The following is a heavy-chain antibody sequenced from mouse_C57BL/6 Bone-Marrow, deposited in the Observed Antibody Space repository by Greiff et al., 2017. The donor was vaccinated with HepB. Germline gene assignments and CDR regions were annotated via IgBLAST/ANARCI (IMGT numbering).Heavy chain of an antibody. J-gene: IGHJ2*01. CDR1: GFNIKDDY. V-gene: IGHV14-4*01. Sequence: EVQLQQSGAELVRPGASVKLSCTASGFNIKDDYMHWVKQRPEQGLEWIGWIDPENGATEYASKFQGKATITADTSSNTAYLQLSSLTSEDTAVYYCTLYGPYYFDYWGQGTTLTVSS. CDR2: IDPENGAT. D-gene: IGHD1-1*02. CDR3: TLYGPYYFDY.